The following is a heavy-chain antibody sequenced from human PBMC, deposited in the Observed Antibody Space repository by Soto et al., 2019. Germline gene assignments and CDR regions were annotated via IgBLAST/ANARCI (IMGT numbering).Heavy chain of an antibody. J-gene: IGHJ5*02. D-gene: IGHD3-22*01. Sequence: GGSLRLSCAASGFTFSSYAMSWVRQAPGKGLEWVSAISGSGGSTYYADSVKGRFTISRDNSKNTLYLQMNSLRAEDTAVYYCAKGDYDSSGYYNWFDPWGQGTLATVSS. CDR2: ISGSGGST. CDR1: GFTFSSYA. CDR3: AKGDYDSSGYYNWFDP. V-gene: IGHV3-23*01.